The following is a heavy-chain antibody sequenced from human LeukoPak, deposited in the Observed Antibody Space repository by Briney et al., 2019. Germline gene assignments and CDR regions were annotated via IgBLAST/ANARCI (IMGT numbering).Heavy chain of an antibody. D-gene: IGHD6-13*01. CDR1: GFTFSSYA. CDR3: ASPVYSSSWYAWGY. CDR2: IRGSVGST. V-gene: IGHV3-23*01. Sequence: GGSLRLSCAASGFTFSSYAMSWVRQAPGKGLEWVSSIRGSVGSTYYADSVKGRSTVSRDNSKSKLYLQMNSLRAEDTAVYYCASPVYSSSWYAWGYWGQGTLVTVSS. J-gene: IGHJ4*02.